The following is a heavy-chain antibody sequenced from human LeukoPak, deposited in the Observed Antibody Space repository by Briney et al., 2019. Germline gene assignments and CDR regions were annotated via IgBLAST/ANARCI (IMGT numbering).Heavy chain of an antibody. Sequence: GGSLRLSCAASGFTFSSYWMSWVRQAPGKGLERVANIKQDGSEKYYVDSVKGRFTISRDNAKNSLYLQMNSLRAEDTAVYYCARVAFRGYSGYDSGYFDYWGQGTLVTVSS. D-gene: IGHD5-12*01. CDR2: IKQDGSEK. CDR1: GFTFSSYW. J-gene: IGHJ4*02. V-gene: IGHV3-7*01. CDR3: ARVAFRGYSGYDSGYFDY.